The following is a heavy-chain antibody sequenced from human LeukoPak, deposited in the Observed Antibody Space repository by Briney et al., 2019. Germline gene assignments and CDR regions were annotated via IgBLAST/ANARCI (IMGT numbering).Heavy chain of an antibody. CDR1: GGPFSGYY. J-gene: IGHJ5*02. V-gene: IGHV4-34*01. CDR3: ARRPVVVVAATEWRPYNWFDP. D-gene: IGHD2-15*01. Sequence: SETLPLTCAVYGGPFSGYYWSWIRQPPGKGLEWIGEINHSGSTNYNPSLKSRVTISVDTSKNQFSLKLSSVTAADTAVYYCARRPVVVVAATEWRPYNWFDPWGQGTLVTVSS. CDR2: INHSGST.